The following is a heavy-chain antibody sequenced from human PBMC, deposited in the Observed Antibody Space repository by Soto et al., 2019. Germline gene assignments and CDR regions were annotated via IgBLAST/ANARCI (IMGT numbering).Heavy chain of an antibody. CDR1: GGSISRYY. CDR2: AYYSGDT. D-gene: IGHD2-8*01. V-gene: IGHV4-59*01. CDR3: ARDRSTYGGGGTGEVKENWFDP. J-gene: IGHJ5*02. Sequence: LSLTCSVSGGSISRYYWSWIRQPPGKGLEWIGYAYYSGDTGYNPSLQSRVTMAVDTSKNQVSLKLTSVTAADTAVYYCARDRSTYGGGGTGEVKENWFDPWGQGALVTVSS.